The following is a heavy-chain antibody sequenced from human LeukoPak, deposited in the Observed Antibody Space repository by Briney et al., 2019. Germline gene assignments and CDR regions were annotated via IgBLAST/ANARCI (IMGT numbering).Heavy chain of an antibody. CDR3: ARRLHSSSHWFDP. J-gene: IGHJ5*02. V-gene: IGHV4-59*08. Sequence: SETLSLTCTVSGGSISSYYWSWIRQPPGKGLEWIGYIYYSGSTNYNPSLKSRVTISVDTSKNQFSLKLSSVTAADTAVYYCARRLHSSSHWFDPWGQGTLVTVSS. CDR2: IYYSGST. D-gene: IGHD6-13*01. CDR1: GGSISSYY.